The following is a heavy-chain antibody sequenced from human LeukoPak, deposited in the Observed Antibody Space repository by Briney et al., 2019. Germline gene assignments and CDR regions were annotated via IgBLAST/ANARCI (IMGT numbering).Heavy chain of an antibody. V-gene: IGHV4-59*12. CDR2: IYYSGST. D-gene: IGHD1-26*01. Sequence: PSETLSLTCTVSGGSISSYYLSWIRQPPGKGLEWIGYIYYSGSTNYNPSLKSRVTISVDTSKNQFSLKLRSVTAADTAVYYCGRDLEGDTSGMGYWGQGTLVTVSS. J-gene: IGHJ4*02. CDR3: GRDLEGDTSGMGY. CDR1: GGSISSYY.